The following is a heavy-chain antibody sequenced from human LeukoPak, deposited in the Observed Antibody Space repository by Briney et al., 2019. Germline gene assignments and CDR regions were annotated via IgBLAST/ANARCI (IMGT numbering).Heavy chain of an antibody. CDR2: IKEDGTEK. CDR1: GFTFSSYW. D-gene: IGHD3-10*02. CDR3: AELGITMIGGV. V-gene: IGHV3-7*01. Sequence: GGSLRLSCAASGFTFSSYWMSWIRQAPGKGLEWVANIKEDGTEKYYVDSVKGRFTISRDNAKISLYLQMNSLRAEDTAVYYCAELGITMIGGVWGKGTTVTISS. J-gene: IGHJ6*04.